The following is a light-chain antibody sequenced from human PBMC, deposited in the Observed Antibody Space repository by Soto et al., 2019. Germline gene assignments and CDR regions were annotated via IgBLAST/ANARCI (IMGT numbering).Light chain of an antibody. CDR1: TGAVTSGYY. J-gene: IGLJ3*02. CDR3: LLYLGGAQPWE. V-gene: IGLV7-43*01. CDR2: STT. Sequence: QAVVTQEPSLTVSPGGTVTLTCASSTGAVTSGYYPNWFQQKLGQAPRPLIYSTTNKHSWTPARISGSPLGGKAALTLSGVQPEDEAYYYCLLYLGGAQPWEFGGGTKLTVL.